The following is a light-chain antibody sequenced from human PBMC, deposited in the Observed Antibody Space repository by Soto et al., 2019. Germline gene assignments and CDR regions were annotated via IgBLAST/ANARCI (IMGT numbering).Light chain of an antibody. CDR3: QQSYNTPRT. V-gene: IGKV1-39*01. CDR2: FAS. J-gene: IGKJ1*01. Sequence: DIQMTQSPSSLSASVGDRVTITCRASQSFSSYLNWYQQKPGKAPKLLIYFASSLQSGVPSRFSGSGSGTDFTLTISSLQPVDFATYYCQQSYNTPRTFGQGTKVEIK. CDR1: QSFSSY.